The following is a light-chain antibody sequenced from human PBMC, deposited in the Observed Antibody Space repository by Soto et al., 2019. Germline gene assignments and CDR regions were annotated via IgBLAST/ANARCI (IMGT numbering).Light chain of an antibody. V-gene: IGKV1D-12*01. CDR3: QQANSFPIT. CDR2: AAS. J-gene: IGKJ5*01. Sequence: DTPMTQSPSSVSASVGDRVTITCRASQDISTWLAWYQKKPGKAPKLLIYAASSLQSGVPSRFSGSGSGTDFTLTISSLQPEDFATYYCQQANSFPITFGQGTRLETK. CDR1: QDISTW.